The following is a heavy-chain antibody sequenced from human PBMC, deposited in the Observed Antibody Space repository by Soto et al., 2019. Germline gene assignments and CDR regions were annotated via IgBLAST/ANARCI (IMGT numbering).Heavy chain of an antibody. CDR3: TTPGYSSSWSFDY. CDR2: IKSKTDGGTT. Sequence: EVQLVESGGGLVKPGGSLRLSCAASGFTFSNAWMSWFRQAPGKGLEWVGRIKSKTDGGTTDYAAPVKGRFTISRDDSKNTLYLQMNSMKTEDTAVYYCTTPGYSSSWSFDYWGQGTLVTVSS. J-gene: IGHJ4*02. D-gene: IGHD6-13*01. CDR1: GFTFSNAW. V-gene: IGHV3-15*01.